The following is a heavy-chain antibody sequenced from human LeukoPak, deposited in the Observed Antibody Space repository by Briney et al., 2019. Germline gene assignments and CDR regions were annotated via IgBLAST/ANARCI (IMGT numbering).Heavy chain of an antibody. D-gene: IGHD1-14*01. V-gene: IGHV3-30*02. CDR3: AKDYNNGFDY. Sequence: GGSLRLSCAASGFSFSGCGMHWVRQAPGKGLEWVTFIRYDGSTKSYADSVKGRFTIARDNSKNTLYLQMNSLRAEDTAVYFCAKDYNNGFDYWGQGALVTVSS. J-gene: IGHJ4*02. CDR2: IRYDGSTK. CDR1: GFSFSGCG.